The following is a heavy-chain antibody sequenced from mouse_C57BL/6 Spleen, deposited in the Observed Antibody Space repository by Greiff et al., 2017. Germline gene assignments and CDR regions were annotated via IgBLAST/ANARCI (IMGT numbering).Heavy chain of an antibody. D-gene: IGHD2-4*01. Sequence: VMLVESGAELMKPGASVKLSCKATGYTFTGYWIEWVKQRPGHGLEWIGEILPGSGSTNYNEKFKGKATFTADTSSNTAYMQLSSLTTEDSAIYYCARKGIYDYDGTWFAYWGQGTLVTVSA. CDR3: ARKGIYDYDGTWFAY. CDR1: GYTFTGYW. J-gene: IGHJ3*01. V-gene: IGHV1-9*01. CDR2: ILPGSGST.